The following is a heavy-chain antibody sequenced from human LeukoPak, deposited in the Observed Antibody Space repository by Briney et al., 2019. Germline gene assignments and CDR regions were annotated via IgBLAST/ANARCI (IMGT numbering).Heavy chain of an antibody. Sequence: KPSETLSLPCAVYGGSFSGYYWSWIRQPPGKGLEWIGEINHSGSTNYNPSLKSRVTISVDTSKNQFSLKLSSVTAADTAVYYCAREVVTRHIDYWGQGTLVTVSS. CDR2: INHSGST. CDR1: GGSFSGYY. V-gene: IGHV4-34*01. D-gene: IGHD4-23*01. CDR3: AREVVTRHIDY. J-gene: IGHJ4*02.